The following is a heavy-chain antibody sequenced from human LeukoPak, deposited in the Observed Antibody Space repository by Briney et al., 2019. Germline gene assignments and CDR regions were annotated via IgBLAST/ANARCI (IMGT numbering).Heavy chain of an antibody. CDR1: GFTFDDYA. CDR3: AKLNSGAFDI. D-gene: IGHD2/OR15-2a*01. V-gene: IGHV3-43*02. J-gene: IGHJ3*02. CDR2: ISGDGGST. Sequence: GGSLSLSCAASGFTFDDYAMHWVRQAPGRGLEWVSLISGDGGSTYYADSVKGRFTISRDNSKNSLYLQMNSLRTEDTALYYCAKLNSGAFDIWGQGTMVTVSS.